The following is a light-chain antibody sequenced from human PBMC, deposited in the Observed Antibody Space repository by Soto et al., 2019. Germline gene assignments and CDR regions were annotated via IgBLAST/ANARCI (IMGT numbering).Light chain of an antibody. J-gene: IGKJ3*01. CDR3: QQGNSFPFT. CDR2: AAS. Sequence: DIQMTQSPSSVSASVGYRVIFTCRASQGISNWLAWYQQKPERAPKLLIYAASSLQSGVSSRFSGSGSGTDFTLTISSLQPEDFATYYCQQGNSFPFTFGPGTNVANK. V-gene: IGKV1D-12*01. CDR1: QGISNW.